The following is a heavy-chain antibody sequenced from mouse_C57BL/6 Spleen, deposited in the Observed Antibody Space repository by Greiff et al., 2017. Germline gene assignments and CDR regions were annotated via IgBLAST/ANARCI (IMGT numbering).Heavy chain of an antibody. V-gene: IGHV5-4*01. D-gene: IGHD2-1*01. Sequence: EVKVVESGGGLVKPGGSLKLSCAASGFTFSSYAMSWVRQTPEKRLEWVATISDGGSYTYYPDNVKGRFTISRDNAKNNLYLQMSHLKSEDTAMYYCAREHGNYDYAMDYWGQGTSVTVSS. J-gene: IGHJ4*01. CDR1: GFTFSSYA. CDR3: AREHGNYDYAMDY. CDR2: ISDGGSYT.